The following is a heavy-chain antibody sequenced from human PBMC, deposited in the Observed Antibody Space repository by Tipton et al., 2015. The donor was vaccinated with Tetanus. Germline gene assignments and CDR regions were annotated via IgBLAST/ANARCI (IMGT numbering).Heavy chain of an antibody. CDR1: GGSFSGFY. Sequence: TLSLTCAVSGGSFSGFYWSWIRQPPGKGLEWIGSVYQRGRPSFNPPLKSRVTVTVHTSKNQFSLKLASATVADTAIYYCARLNASDVWLDRKWVHYFYGVEGWGKGTTVSVAS. D-gene: IGHD3-16*01. J-gene: IGHJ6*04. V-gene: IGHV4-34*01. CDR2: VYQRGRP. CDR3: ARLNASDVWLDRKWVHYFYGVEG.